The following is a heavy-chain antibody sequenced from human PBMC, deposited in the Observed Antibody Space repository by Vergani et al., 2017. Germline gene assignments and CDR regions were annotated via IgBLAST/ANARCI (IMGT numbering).Heavy chain of an antibody. D-gene: IGHD6-19*01. J-gene: IGHJ4*02. CDR2: ISSSSSYI. V-gene: IGHV3-21*01. Sequence: EVQLVESGGGLVKPGGSLRLSCAASGFTFSSYSMNWVRQAPGKGLEWVSSISSSSSYIYYADSVKGRFTISRDNSKNTLYLQMNSLRAEDTAVYYCAKEYSSGWYYFDYWGQGTLVTVSS. CDR3: AKEYSSGWYYFDY. CDR1: GFTFSSYS.